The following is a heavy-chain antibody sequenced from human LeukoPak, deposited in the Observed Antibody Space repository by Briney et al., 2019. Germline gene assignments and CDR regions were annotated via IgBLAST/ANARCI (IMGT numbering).Heavy chain of an antibody. D-gene: IGHD3-16*01. CDR1: GFTFDDYA. Sequence: PGGSLRLSCAASGFTFDDYAMHWVRHAPGKGLEWVSGISWNSGSIVYADSVKGRFTISRDNAKNSLYLQMNSLRAEDTALYYCAKDMVPDPYDAPHLDYWGQGTLVTVSS. J-gene: IGHJ4*02. CDR2: ISWNSGSI. V-gene: IGHV3-9*01. CDR3: AKDMVPDPYDAPHLDY.